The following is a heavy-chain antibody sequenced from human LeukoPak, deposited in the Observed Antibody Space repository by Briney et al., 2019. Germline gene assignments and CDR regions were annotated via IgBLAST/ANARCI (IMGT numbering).Heavy chain of an antibody. V-gene: IGHV1-8*01. CDR1: GYTFTSYD. CDR3: ARGWGSDSSGYYFDFQH. J-gene: IGHJ1*01. D-gene: IGHD3-22*01. Sequence: GASVKVSCKASGYTFTSYDINWVRQATGQGLEWMGWMNPNSGNTGYAQKFQGRVTMTRNTSISTAYTELSSLRSEDTAVYYCARGWGSDSSGYYFDFQHWGQGTLVTVSS. CDR2: MNPNSGNT.